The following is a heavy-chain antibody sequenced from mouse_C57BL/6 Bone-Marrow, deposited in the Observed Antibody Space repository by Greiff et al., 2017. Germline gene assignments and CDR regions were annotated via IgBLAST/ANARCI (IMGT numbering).Heavy chain of an antibody. CDR3: TRTSDSSGGYFDY. V-gene: IGHV1-5*01. D-gene: IGHD3-2*02. J-gene: IGHJ2*01. CDR2: IYPGNSDT. CDR1: GYTFTSYW. Sequence: VHVKQSGTVLARPGASVKMSCKTSGYTFTSYWMHWVKQRPGQGLEWIGAIYPGNSDTSYNQKFKGKAKLTAVTSASTAYMELSSLTNEDSAVYYCTRTSDSSGGYFDYWGQGTTLTVSS.